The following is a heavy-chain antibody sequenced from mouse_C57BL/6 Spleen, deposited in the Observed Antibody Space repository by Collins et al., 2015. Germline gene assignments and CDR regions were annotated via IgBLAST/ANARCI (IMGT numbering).Heavy chain of an antibody. CDR1: GFAFSSYD. CDR3: ARPNSLLRLGAMDY. D-gene: IGHD1-2*01. V-gene: IGHV5-12-1*01. Sequence: EVQLVESGGGLVKPGGSLKLSCAASGFAFSSYDMSWVRQTPEKRLEWVAYISSGGGSTYYPDTVKGRFTISRDNAKNTLYLQMSSLKSEDTAMYYCARPNSLLRLGAMDYWGQGTSVTVSS. J-gene: IGHJ4*01. CDR2: ISSGGGST.